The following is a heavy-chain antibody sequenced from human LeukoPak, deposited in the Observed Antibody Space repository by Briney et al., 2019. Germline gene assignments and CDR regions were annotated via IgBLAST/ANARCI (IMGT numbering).Heavy chain of an antibody. CDR3: ARSGIAVAGTMSY. J-gene: IGHJ4*02. Sequence: EASVKVSCKASGGTFSSYAISWVRQAPGQGLEWMGGISAYNGNTNYAQKLQGRVTMITDTSTSTAYMELRSLRSDDTAVYYCARSGIAVAGTMSYWGQGTLVTVSS. CDR2: ISAYNGNT. CDR1: GGTFSSYA. V-gene: IGHV1-18*01. D-gene: IGHD6-19*01.